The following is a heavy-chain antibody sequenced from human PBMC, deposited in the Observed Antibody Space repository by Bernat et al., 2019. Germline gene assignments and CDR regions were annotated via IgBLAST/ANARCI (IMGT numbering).Heavy chain of an antibody. D-gene: IGHD6-19*01. V-gene: IGHV3-74*01. J-gene: IGHJ4*02. CDR3: ARVRKSSGWPYGLSFRD. Sequence: EVQLVESGGGLVQPGGSLRLSCAASGFTFSSYWMHWVRQAPGKGLVWVSRINSDGSSTSYADSVKGRFTISRDNAKNTLYLQMNSLRAEDTAVYYCARVRKSSGWPYGLSFRDWGQGTLVTVSS. CDR1: GFTFSSYW. CDR2: INSDGSST.